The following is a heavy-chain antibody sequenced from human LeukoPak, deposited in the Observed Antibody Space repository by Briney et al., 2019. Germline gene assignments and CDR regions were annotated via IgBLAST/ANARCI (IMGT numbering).Heavy chain of an antibody. CDR2: INTDGSHT. Sequence: PGGSLRLSCAASGFTFNTYWMHWVRQAPGKGLVWVSHINTDGSHTNYADSVKGRFTISRDNAKNTLYLQMNSLRAEDTAVYYCARFTAARPVYWGQGALVTVSS. CDR3: ARFTAARPVY. J-gene: IGHJ4*02. D-gene: IGHD6-6*01. CDR1: GFTFNTYW. V-gene: IGHV3-74*01.